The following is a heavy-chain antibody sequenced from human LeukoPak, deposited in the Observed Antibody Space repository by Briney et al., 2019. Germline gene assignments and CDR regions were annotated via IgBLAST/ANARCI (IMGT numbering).Heavy chain of an antibody. CDR1: GISFRSYG. CDR3: ATDISTHYFGS. V-gene: IGHV3-30*02. CDR2: IWYDASNK. D-gene: IGHD3-9*01. J-gene: IGHJ4*02. Sequence: GGSLRLSCAASGISFRSYGMHWVRQAPGKGLEWVTFIWYDASNKYYAESVKGRFTISRDNSRNTVFLQMNSLRVEDTAIYYCATDISTHYFGSWGQGTLVTVSS.